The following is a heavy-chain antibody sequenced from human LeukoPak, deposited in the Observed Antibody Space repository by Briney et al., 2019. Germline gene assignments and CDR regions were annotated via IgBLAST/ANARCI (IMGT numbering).Heavy chain of an antibody. D-gene: IGHD2-15*01. CDR1: GGSISIYY. J-gene: IGHJ5*02. Sequence: SETLSLTCTVSGGSISIYYWSWIRQPPGKGLEWIGYVYNSGSTDYNPSLKSRVTISADTSKNQFSLKLSSVIAADTAVYYCARGRGGSCYSCDWFDPWGQGTLVTVSS. CDR3: ARGRGGSCYSCDWFDP. V-gene: IGHV4-59*01. CDR2: VYNSGST.